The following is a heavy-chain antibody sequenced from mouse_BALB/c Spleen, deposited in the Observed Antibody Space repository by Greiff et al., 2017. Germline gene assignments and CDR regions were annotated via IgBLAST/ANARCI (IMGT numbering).Heavy chain of an antibody. J-gene: IGHJ4*01. Sequence: EVKLMESGAELVKPGASVKLSCTASGFNIKDTYMHWVKQRPEQGLEWIGRIDPANGNTKSDPKFQGKATITADTSSNTAYLQLSSLTSEDTAVYYCARGWLGYYYAMDYWGQGTSVTVSS. CDR1: GFNIKDTY. D-gene: IGHD2-3*01. V-gene: IGHV14-3*02. CDR2: IDPANGNT. CDR3: ARGWLGYYYAMDY.